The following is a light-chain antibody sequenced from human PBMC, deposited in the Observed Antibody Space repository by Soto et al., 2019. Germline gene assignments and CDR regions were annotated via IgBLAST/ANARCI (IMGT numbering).Light chain of an antibody. V-gene: IGKV1-5*03. CDR3: QQYNGYPHT. J-gene: IGKJ2*01. CDR2: KAS. CDR1: QSISTW. Sequence: DIQMTQSPSTPSACVGDRVTITCRASQSISTWLAWYQQKPGKAPKLLIYKASSLRNGVPSRFSGSGSGTEFTLTIYSLQPDDFASYYCQQYNGYPHTFGQGTKLEIK.